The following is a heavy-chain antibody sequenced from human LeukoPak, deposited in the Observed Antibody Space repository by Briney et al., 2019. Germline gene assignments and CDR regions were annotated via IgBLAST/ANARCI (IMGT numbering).Heavy chain of an antibody. J-gene: IGHJ4*02. CDR1: GFTFSSYK. Sequence: GGSLRLSCAASGFTFSSYKMTWVRQAPGKGLEYISYISNSGHNVYYADSVKGRFTISRDNAKSSLYLQVDSLRAEDTAVYYCARDQGKYSHGQLDYWGQGILVTVSA. D-gene: IGHD5-18*01. V-gene: IGHV3-48*03. CDR3: ARDQGKYSHGQLDY. CDR2: ISNSGHNV.